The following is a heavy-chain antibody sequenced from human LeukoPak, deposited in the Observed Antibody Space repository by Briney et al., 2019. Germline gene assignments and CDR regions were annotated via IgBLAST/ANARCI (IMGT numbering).Heavy chain of an antibody. CDR2: ISHDGNKK. J-gene: IGHJ4*02. V-gene: IGHV3-30-3*01. Sequence: GGSLRLSCTASGFTFSSYAMHWVRQAPGKGLEWVAIISHDGNKKYYADYVKGRFTFSRDNSKNTLYLQMNSLRAEDTAVYYCARDFSGSWGVSYLGQGTLVTVSS. D-gene: IGHD1-26*01. CDR3: ARDFSGSWGVSY. CDR1: GFTFSSYA.